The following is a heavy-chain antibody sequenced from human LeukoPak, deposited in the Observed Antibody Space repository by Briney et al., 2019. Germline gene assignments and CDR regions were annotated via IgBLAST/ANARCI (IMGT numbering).Heavy chain of an antibody. CDR3: AREVGSWYDY. CDR1: GFTFSSYA. D-gene: IGHD6-13*01. V-gene: IGHV3-48*02. J-gene: IGHJ4*02. CDR2: IDSRSGTI. Sequence: GGSLRLSCAASGFTFSSYAMSWVRQAPGRGLEWVSYIDSRSGTIYYADSVKGRFTISRDNAKKSLYLQVNSLRDEDTAVYYCAREVGSWYDYWGQGTLVTVSS.